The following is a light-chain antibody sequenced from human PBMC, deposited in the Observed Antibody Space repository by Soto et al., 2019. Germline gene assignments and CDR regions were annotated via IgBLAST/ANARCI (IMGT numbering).Light chain of an antibody. V-gene: IGLV1-44*01. CDR2: LNN. Sequence: QAVVTQPPSASGPXGQRVXISCSGSSSNIGSETVNWYQHLPGTAPKLLIYLNNQRPSGVPDRFSGSKSGTSASLAISGLQSEDEADYYCATWDDSLKRVVFGGGTKLTVL. J-gene: IGLJ2*01. CDR1: SSNIGSET. CDR3: ATWDDSLKRVV.